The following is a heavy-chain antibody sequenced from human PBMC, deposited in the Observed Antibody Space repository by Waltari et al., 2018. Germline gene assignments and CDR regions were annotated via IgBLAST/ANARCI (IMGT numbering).Heavy chain of an antibody. CDR1: GYPFTGYY. J-gene: IGHJ6*03. CDR3: ARVSMVRGINYYYYMDV. Sequence: QVQLVQSGAEVKKPGASVQVSCKASGYPFTGYYITWVRQAPGQGLEWMGWINPNNGDTNYAQKFQGRVTMTRDTSISTAFMELTGLRSDDTAVYYCARVSMVRGINYYYYMDVWGKGTTVSVSS. CDR2: INPNNGDT. V-gene: IGHV1-2*02. D-gene: IGHD3-10*01.